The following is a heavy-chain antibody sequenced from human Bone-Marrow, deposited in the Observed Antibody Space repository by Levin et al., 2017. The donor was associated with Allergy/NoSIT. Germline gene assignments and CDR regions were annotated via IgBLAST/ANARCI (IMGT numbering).Heavy chain of an antibody. Sequence: SETLSLTCTVSGASISSGTFDWSWIRQPAGKGLEWIGRVFTTGNTNYNPSFRGRPTISLDTSKNQFSLKLTSVTAADSAMYYCVRHGPNTSGDYYWGQGILVTVSS. CDR2: VFTTGNT. V-gene: IGHV4-61*02. CDR1: GASISSGTFD. J-gene: IGHJ4*02. D-gene: IGHD6-25*01. CDR3: VRHGPNTSGDYY.